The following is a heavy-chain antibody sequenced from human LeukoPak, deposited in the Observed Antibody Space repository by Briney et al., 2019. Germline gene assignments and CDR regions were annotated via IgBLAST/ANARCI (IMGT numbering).Heavy chain of an antibody. CDR2: IYYSGST. D-gene: IGHD6-6*01. CDR3: ARIRSSDYYYYYYYMDV. J-gene: IGHJ6*03. Sequence: SETLSLTCTVSGGSISSSSYYWGWIRQPPGKGLEWIGSIYYSGSTYYNPSLKSRVTISVDTSKNQFSLKLSSVTAADTAVYYCARIRSSDYYYYYYYMDVWGKGTTVTVSS. CDR1: GGSISSSSYY. V-gene: IGHV4-39*07.